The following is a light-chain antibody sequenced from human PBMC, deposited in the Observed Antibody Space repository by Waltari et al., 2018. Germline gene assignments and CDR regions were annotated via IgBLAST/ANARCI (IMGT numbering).Light chain of an antibody. V-gene: IGKV3D-15*01. J-gene: IGKJ4*01. CDR3: QQYDVWPLT. CDR2: GAS. CDR1: QSIGSA. Sequence: EIELTQSPATLSVSPGERATLSCRASQSIGSALAWYQQKPGQGPRLLFYGASTRATGIPARFRGSGSGTDFALTISGLQSEDFADYYCQQYDVWPLTFGGGTKVHIK.